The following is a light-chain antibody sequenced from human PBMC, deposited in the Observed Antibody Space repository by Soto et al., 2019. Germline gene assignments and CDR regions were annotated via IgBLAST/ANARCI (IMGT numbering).Light chain of an antibody. CDR1: QSISSW. V-gene: IGKV1-5*01. CDR2: DAS. Sequence: DIQMTQSPSTLSASVGDRVTITCRASQSISSWLAWYQQKPGKAPKILIYDASTLESGVPSRFSGSGSGTEFTLNISSLQPADFATYYCPQYDSYSTFGQGTNVEIK. J-gene: IGKJ1*01. CDR3: PQYDSYST.